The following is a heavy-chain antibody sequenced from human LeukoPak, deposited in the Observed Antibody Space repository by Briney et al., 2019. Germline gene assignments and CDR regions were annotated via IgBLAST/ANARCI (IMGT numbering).Heavy chain of an antibody. J-gene: IGHJ4*02. CDR1: GFTFSSYW. V-gene: IGHV3-7*01. Sequence: GGSLRLSCAASGFTFSSYWMSWVRQAPGKGLEWVANIKQDGSEKYYVDSVKGRFTISRDNAKNSLYLQMNSLRAEDTAVYYCARDSPYYSGSCSVDYWGQGTLVTVSS. D-gene: IGHD1-26*01. CDR2: IKQDGSEK. CDR3: ARDSPYYSGSCSVDY.